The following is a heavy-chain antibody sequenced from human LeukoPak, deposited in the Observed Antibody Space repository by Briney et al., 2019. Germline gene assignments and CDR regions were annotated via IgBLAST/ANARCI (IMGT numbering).Heavy chain of an antibody. CDR2: IRYDGSDK. D-gene: IGHD3-9*01. Sequence: GGSLRLSCAASGFTFSNYGMHWVRQAPGKGLEWVAFIRYDGSDKYYADSVKGRFTISRDNSKNTMYLQMNSLRAEDTAVYYCAKLPDILTGPVDCWGQGTLVTVSS. V-gene: IGHV3-30*02. CDR3: AKLPDILTGPVDC. CDR1: GFTFSNYG. J-gene: IGHJ4*02.